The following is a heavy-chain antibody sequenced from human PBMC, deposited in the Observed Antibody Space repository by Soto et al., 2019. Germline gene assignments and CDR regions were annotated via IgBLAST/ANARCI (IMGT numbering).Heavy chain of an antibody. CDR1: GFTFSSYS. V-gene: IGHV3-48*01. CDR2: ISSSSSTI. CDR3: ARFGTTHGDPYYYYYMDV. Sequence: GGSLRLSCAASGFTFSSYSMNWVRQAPGKGLEWVSYISSSSSTIYYADSVKGRFTISRDNAKNSLYLQMNSLRAEDTAVYYCARFGTTHGDPYYYYYMDVWGKGTTVTVSS. J-gene: IGHJ6*03. D-gene: IGHD4-17*01.